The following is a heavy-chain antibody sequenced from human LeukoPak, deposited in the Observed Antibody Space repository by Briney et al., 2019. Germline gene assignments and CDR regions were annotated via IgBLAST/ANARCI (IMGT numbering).Heavy chain of an antibody. Sequence: GGSLRLSCAASGFTVSSNYMSWVRQAPGKGLEWVSVNYSGGSTYYADSVKGRFTISRDNSKNTLYLQMNSLRAEDTAVYYCARGSVAGTSFDYWGQGTLVTVSS. D-gene: IGHD6-19*01. CDR2: NYSGGST. CDR1: GFTVSSNY. J-gene: IGHJ4*02. V-gene: IGHV3-53*01. CDR3: ARGSVAGTSFDY.